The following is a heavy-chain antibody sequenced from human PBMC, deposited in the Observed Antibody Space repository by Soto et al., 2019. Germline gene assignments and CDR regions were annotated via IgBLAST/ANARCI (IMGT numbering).Heavy chain of an antibody. CDR2: IYSGGST. J-gene: IGHJ6*02. CDR3: ARDHGTMVRGKYYYGMDV. CDR1: GFTVSSNY. V-gene: IGHV3-53*01. Sequence: PGGSLRLSCAASGFTVSSNYMSWVRQAPGKGLEWVSVIYSGGSTYYADSVKGRFTISRDNSKNTLYLQMNSLRAEDTAVYYCARDHGTMVRGKYYYGMDVWGQGTTVTVSS. D-gene: IGHD3-10*01.